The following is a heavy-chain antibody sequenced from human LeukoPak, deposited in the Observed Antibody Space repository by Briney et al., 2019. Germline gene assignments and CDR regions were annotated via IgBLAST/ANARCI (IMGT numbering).Heavy chain of an antibody. Sequence: SETLSLTCAVYGVSFSGYYWSWIRQPPGKRLEWIGEINHSGSTNYNPSLKSRVTISVDTSKNQFSLKLSSVTAADTAVYYCARGRNRDYYGSGSYFGYWGQGTLVTVSS. CDR1: GVSFSGYY. CDR2: INHSGST. V-gene: IGHV4-34*01. D-gene: IGHD3-10*01. J-gene: IGHJ4*02. CDR3: ARGRNRDYYGSGSYFGY.